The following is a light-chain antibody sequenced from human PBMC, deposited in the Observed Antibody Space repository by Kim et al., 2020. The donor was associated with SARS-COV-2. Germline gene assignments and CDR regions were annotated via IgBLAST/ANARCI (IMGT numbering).Light chain of an antibody. V-gene: IGKV4-1*01. CDR2: WAS. J-gene: IGKJ1*01. CDR1: QSVLYSSNNKNY. Sequence: ATINCKSSQSVLYSSNNKNYLAWYQQKPGQLPKLLIYWASTRESGVPDRFSGSGSGTDFTLTISSLQAEDVAVYYCQQYYSTPWTFGQGTKVDIK. CDR3: QQYYSTPWT.